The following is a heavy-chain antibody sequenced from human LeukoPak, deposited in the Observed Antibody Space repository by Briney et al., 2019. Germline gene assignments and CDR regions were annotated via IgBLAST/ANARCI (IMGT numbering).Heavy chain of an antibody. CDR2: IKQDGSEK. V-gene: IGHV3-7*01. CDR1: GFTFSSAW. D-gene: IGHD2/OR15-2a*01. J-gene: IGHJ4*02. CDR3: ARGGTTFEK. Sequence: GGSLRLSCAASGFTFSSAWMSWVRQAPGKGLEWVANIKQDGSEKYYVDSVKGRFTISRDDAKNSLYLQMNSLRADDTAVYYRARGGTTFEKWGQGTLVTVSS.